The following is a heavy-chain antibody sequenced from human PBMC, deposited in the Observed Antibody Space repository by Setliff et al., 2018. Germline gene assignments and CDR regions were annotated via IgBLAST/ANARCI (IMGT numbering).Heavy chain of an antibody. CDR2: IAVYTGKT. D-gene: IGHD2-8*01. Sequence: ASVKVSCKASGYTFSDYGISWVRLAPGQGLEWMGWIAVYTGKTYSAQKFQGRLTMTTDKSTNMAYLDLRGLRLDDTAIYYCSRLVRFCTRTSCQRLSGGEFWGQGTLVTVSS. V-gene: IGHV1-18*01. J-gene: IGHJ4*02. CDR1: GYTFSDYG. CDR3: SRLVRFCTRTSCQRLSGGEF.